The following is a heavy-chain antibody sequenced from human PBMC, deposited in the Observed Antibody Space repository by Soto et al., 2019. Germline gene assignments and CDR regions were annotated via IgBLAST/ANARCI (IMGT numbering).Heavy chain of an antibody. D-gene: IGHD3-16*01. J-gene: IGHJ6*03. V-gene: IGHV4-59*08. Sequence: QVQLQESGPGLVKPSETLSLSCSVSGGSISGHYWSWVRQTPGKGLEWIGYMYYSGSTNYNPSLPSRSTISVDTFYNHLSLWMTYVTAADTAVYYCERGPYYDLIWNYYYMDVWGKGTTVTVSS. CDR2: MYYSGST. CDR1: GGSISGHY. CDR3: ERGPYYDLIWNYYYMDV.